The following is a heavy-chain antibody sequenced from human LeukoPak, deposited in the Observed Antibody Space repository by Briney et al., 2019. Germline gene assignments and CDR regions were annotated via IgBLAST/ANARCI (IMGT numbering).Heavy chain of an antibody. V-gene: IGHV3-72*01. CDR1: GFTFSSYA. Sequence: GGSLRLSCAASGFTFSSYAMSWVRQAPGKGLEWVGRTRNKANSYTTEYAASVKGRFTISRDDSKNSLYLQMNSLKTEDTAVYYCARGLYYPGAFDIWGQGTMVTVSS. CDR3: ARGLYYPGAFDI. D-gene: IGHD2-8*01. J-gene: IGHJ3*02. CDR2: TRNKANSYTT.